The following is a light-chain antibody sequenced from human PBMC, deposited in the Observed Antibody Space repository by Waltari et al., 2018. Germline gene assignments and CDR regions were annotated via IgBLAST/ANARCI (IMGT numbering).Light chain of an antibody. J-gene: IGKJ4*01. V-gene: IGKV1-5*03. CDR2: KAY. Sequence: DIEMTQSPSTLSPSVGDTVTITCRASENINTWVAWYHQKAGKAPRLLIFKAYTLEDGVSSRFSGSGSGTEFTLTISSLQPEDFATYYCQQSDTTPLTFGGGTKVEIK. CDR1: ENINTW. CDR3: QQSDTTPLT.